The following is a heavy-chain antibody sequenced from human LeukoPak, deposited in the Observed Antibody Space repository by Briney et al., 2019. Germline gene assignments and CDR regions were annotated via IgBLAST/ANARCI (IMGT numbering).Heavy chain of an antibody. V-gene: IGHV3-30*03. CDR2: ISYDGNNT. D-gene: IGHD2-2*01. Sequence: GGSLRLSCVASGFNFRHYGIHWVRQAPGKGPQWVAVISYDGNNTFYADSVKGRFTISRDNSKNTLYLQMNSLRAEDTAVYYCARGDGIVVVPAATDAFDIWGQGTMVTVSS. CDR1: GFNFRHYG. J-gene: IGHJ3*02. CDR3: ARGDGIVVVPAATDAFDI.